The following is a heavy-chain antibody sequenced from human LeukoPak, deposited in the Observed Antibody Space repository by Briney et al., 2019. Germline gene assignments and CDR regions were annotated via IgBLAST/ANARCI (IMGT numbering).Heavy chain of an antibody. Sequence: GGSLRLSCAASGFTFSSYAMSWIRQAPGKGLEWVSYISETGNTIYYADSVRDRFTVSRDNAKNSLYLQMNSLRAEDTAVYYCARATLGGVLGYWGQGTLVTVPS. CDR1: GFTFSSYA. CDR3: ARATLGGVLGY. CDR2: ISETGNTI. D-gene: IGHD3-16*01. J-gene: IGHJ4*02. V-gene: IGHV3-11*01.